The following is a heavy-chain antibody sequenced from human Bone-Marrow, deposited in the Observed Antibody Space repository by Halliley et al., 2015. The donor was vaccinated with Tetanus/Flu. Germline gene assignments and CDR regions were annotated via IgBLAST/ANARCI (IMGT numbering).Heavy chain of an antibody. CDR2: LYAGGAD. J-gene: IGHJ5*02. D-gene: IGHD3-16*01. CDR1: GFTVNNNY. Sequence: SLRLSCAVSGFTVNNNYFSWVRQAPGKGLEWVSSLYAGGADYFADSVRGRFTISRDEAKNAVYLQMNNLRVEDTAVYHCARGGGKYYSPYHWGPGTLVTVSS. V-gene: IGHV3-53*01. CDR3: ARGGGKYYSPYH.